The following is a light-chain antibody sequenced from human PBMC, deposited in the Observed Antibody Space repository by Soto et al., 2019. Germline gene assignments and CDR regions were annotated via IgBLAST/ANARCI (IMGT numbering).Light chain of an antibody. CDR3: QQSHNSPLT. V-gene: IGKV1-39*01. Sequence: DIQMTQSPSSLSASVGDRVTITCRASRSISSYLNWYQQKPGKAPKLLIYAASSLQSGVPSRFSGSGSGTDFTLTISSLQPEDFATYYCQQSHNSPLTFGGGTKVEIK. CDR2: AAS. CDR1: RSISSY. J-gene: IGKJ4*01.